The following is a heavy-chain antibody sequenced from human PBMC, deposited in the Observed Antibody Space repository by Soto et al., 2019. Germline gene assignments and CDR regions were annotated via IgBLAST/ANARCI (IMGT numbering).Heavy chain of an antibody. CDR3: ARGYSGYVKDY. CDR2: IYYSGST. J-gene: IGHJ4*02. CDR1: GGSISSYY. V-gene: IGHV4-59*01. D-gene: IGHD5-12*01. Sequence: SETLSLTCTVSGGSISSYYWSWIRQPPGKGLEWIGYIYYSGSTNYNPSLKSRVTISADTSKNQFSLKLSSVTAADTAVYYCARGYSGYVKDYWGQGTLVTVSS.